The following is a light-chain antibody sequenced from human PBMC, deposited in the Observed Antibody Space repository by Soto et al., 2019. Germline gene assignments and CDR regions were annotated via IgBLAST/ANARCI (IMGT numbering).Light chain of an antibody. CDR1: SSDVGSYNL. CDR2: GVS. J-gene: IGLJ1*01. Sequence: SALTQPASVSGSPGQSITISCTGTSSDVGSYNLVSWYQQHPGRAPKLMIYGVSKRPSGVSNRFSGSKSGNTASLTISGLQAEDEADYYCCSYAGSSTLYVFGTGTKVTVL. CDR3: CSYAGSSTLYV. V-gene: IGLV2-23*02.